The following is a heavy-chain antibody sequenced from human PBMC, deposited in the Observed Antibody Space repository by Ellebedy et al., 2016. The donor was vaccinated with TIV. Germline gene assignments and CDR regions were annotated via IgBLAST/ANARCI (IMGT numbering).Heavy chain of an antibody. V-gene: IGHV3-23*01. CDR3: AKNPGDSIYYGMDV. Sequence: GESLKISCAASGFTFRNYAMGWVRQTPGKGLEWVSGIYGGGGTTYYADSVKGRFTISRDNSKNTLHLQMNSLRAEDAAIYYCAKNPGDSIYYGMDVWGQGTTVTVSS. CDR1: GFTFRNYA. CDR2: IYGGGGTT. D-gene: IGHD4-17*01. J-gene: IGHJ6*02.